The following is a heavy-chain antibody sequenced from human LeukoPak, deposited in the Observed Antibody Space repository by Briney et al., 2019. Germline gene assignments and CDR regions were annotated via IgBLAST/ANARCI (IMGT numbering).Heavy chain of an antibody. CDR3: ARRGGSGYLWFDP. Sequence: GESLKISCKVSGYILTNNWIGWVRQVPGKGLEWMGLIYPGYSDTRYSPSFQGQVTISADKSISTAYLQWSSLKASDTAMYYCARRGGSGYLWFDPWGQGTLVTVSS. D-gene: IGHD3-3*01. CDR2: IYPGYSDT. J-gene: IGHJ5*02. V-gene: IGHV5-51*01. CDR1: GYILTNNW.